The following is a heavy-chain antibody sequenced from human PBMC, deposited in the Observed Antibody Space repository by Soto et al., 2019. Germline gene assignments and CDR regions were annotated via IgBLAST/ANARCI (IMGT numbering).Heavy chain of an antibody. CDR1: GGSISSGGYY. D-gene: IGHD2-21*01. J-gene: IGHJ6*02. Sequence: SETLSLTCTVSGGSISSGGYYWSWIRQHPGKGLEWIGYIYYSGSTYYNPSLKSRVTISVDTSKNQFSLKLSPVTAADTAVYYCARDGIVVVNNYGMDVWGQGTTVTVSS. CDR2: IYYSGST. V-gene: IGHV4-31*03. CDR3: ARDGIVVVNNYGMDV.